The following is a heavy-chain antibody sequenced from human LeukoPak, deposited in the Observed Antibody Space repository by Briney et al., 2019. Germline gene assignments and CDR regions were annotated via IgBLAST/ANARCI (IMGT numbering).Heavy chain of an antibody. CDR2: INSDGSST. D-gene: IGHD4-17*01. CDR3: ARGFPTTVTVDY. CDR1: GFTFGSYW. Sequence: PGGSLRLSCAASGFTFGSYWMHWVRQAPGKGLVWVSRINSDGSSTSYADSVKGRFTISRDNAKNTLYLQMNSLRAEDTAVYYCARGFPTTVTVDYWGQGTLVTVSS. V-gene: IGHV3-74*01. J-gene: IGHJ4*02.